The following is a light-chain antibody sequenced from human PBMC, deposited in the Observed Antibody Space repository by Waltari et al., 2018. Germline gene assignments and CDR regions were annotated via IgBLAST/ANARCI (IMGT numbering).Light chain of an antibody. CDR1: PGPVTRGQW. J-gene: IGLJ2*01. CDR2: DTK. V-gene: IGLV7-46*01. CDR3: SLSYSDGQVI. Sequence: QAVVTQEPSLTVSPGGTVTLTCGSSPGPVTRGQWPSWFQQKPGRATRTLIYDTKNRMSWAPARFSGSLLGGRAALTLSGAQPEDEAEYYCSLSYSDGQVIFGGGTKLTVL.